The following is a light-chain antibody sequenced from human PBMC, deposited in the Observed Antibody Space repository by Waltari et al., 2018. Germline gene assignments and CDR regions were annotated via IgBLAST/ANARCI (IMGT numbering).Light chain of an antibody. J-gene: IGKJ2*01. Sequence: DIRMTQSPSTLSASVGDRVTITCRASDNIGNWLAWYQHRAGKAPNLLNSRATVLESGVPSRFSGSGSGTDFTLSITSLQPGDFASFYCQQYKDYPYTFGQGTKLEI. CDR2: RAT. CDR3: QQYKDYPYT. CDR1: DNIGNW. V-gene: IGKV1-5*03.